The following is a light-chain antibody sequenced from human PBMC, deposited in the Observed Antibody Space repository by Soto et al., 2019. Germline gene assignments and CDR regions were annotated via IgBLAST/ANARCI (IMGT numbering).Light chain of an antibody. Sequence: DIVMTQSPLSLSVTPGEPASISCRSSQSLLHSDGHTYLDWYLQKPGKSPQLLIYLTANRASGVPDRFSGSGSGTDFTLRISSVEAEDVGIYYCMQTLRFWTFGQGTKVEIK. CDR3: MQTLRFWT. J-gene: IGKJ1*01. V-gene: IGKV2-28*01. CDR1: QSLLHSDGHTY. CDR2: LTA.